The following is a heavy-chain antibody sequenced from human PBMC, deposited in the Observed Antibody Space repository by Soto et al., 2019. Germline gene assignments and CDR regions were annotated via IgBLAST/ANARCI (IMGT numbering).Heavy chain of an antibody. Sequence: QVQLQQWGAGLLKPSETLSLTCAVYGGSFSGYYWSWIRQPPGKGLEWIGEIKHSGSTNYNTSLKSRVTISVDTSKNQFSLKLSSVTAADTAVYYCARGMGRFLGQYYYYYYGMDVWGQGTTVTVSS. CDR2: IKHSGST. J-gene: IGHJ6*02. D-gene: IGHD3-3*01. V-gene: IGHV4-34*01. CDR1: GGSFSGYY. CDR3: ARGMGRFLGQYYYYYYGMDV.